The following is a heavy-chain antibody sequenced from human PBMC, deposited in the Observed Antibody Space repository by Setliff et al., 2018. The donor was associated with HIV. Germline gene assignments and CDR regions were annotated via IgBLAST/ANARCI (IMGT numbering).Heavy chain of an antibody. CDR2: IYHSGST. Sequence: SEALSLTCAVSNYSISSAYYWGWIRHPPGKGLEWIGSIYHSGSTYYNPSLKSRVTISVDTSKNQFSLKLSSVTAADTAVYYCARRPAGAVAGGYGMDVWGQGTTVTVSS. CDR1: NYSISSAYY. J-gene: IGHJ6*02. CDR3: ARRPAGAVAGGYGMDV. D-gene: IGHD6-19*01. V-gene: IGHV4-38-2*01.